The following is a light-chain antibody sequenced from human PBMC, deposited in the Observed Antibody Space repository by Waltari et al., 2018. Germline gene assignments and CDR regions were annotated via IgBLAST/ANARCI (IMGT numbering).Light chain of an antibody. CDR2: GAS. CDR3: QQYDDWLPIT. J-gene: IGKJ5*01. Sequence: EIGMTQSPVTLSVSPGERVTPSCRTSRSVNFNLAWYQQKPGQAPRLLIYGASTGATAVPARFSGSGSGTEFTLTISSLQSEDFAVYYCQQYDDWLPITFGQGTRLDIK. V-gene: IGKV3-15*01. CDR1: RSVNFN.